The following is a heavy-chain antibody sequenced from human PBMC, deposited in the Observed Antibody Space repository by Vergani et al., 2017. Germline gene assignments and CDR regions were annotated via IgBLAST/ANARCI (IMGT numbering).Heavy chain of an antibody. V-gene: IGHV3-30*03. Sequence: QVQLVESGGGVVQPGRSLRLSCAASGFTFSSYGMHWVRQAPGKGLEWVAVISYDGSNKYYADSVKGRFTISRDNSKNTLYLQMNSLRAEDTAVYYCARDENCSGGSCYFGLDYWGQGTLVTVSS. CDR2: ISYDGSNK. CDR3: ARDENCSGGSCYFGLDY. D-gene: IGHD2-15*01. CDR1: GFTFSSYG. J-gene: IGHJ4*02.